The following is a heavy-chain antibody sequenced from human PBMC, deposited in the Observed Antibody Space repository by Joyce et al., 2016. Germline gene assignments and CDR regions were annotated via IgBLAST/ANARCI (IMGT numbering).Heavy chain of an antibody. V-gene: IGHV3-30*18. J-gene: IGHJ4*02. Sequence: QVQLVESGGDVVQPGKSLRLSCATSGFTFSTFPMHWVRQAPGRGLEWVEHLSYDGTKEYYADSVKGRFTISRDASQSTLYLQMNGLRPEDTALYYCAKEDRYNSGRPLDYWGPGTLVSVSS. D-gene: IGHD6-19*01. CDR3: AKEDRYNSGRPLDY. CDR2: LSYDGTKE. CDR1: GFTFSTFP.